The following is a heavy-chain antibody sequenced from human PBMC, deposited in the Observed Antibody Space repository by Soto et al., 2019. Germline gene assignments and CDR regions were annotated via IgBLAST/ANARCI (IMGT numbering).Heavy chain of an antibody. J-gene: IGHJ6*02. CDR3: AREDLDWSVEDMDV. Sequence: PSETLSLTCTVSGGSISSYYWSWIRQPVGQGLEWIGHIYTSGSTTYNPSLKKRVTMSVDTAKNQFSLRLRSVTAADTAVYYCAREDLDWSVEDMDVWGRGTTVTVSS. CDR1: GGSISSYY. CDR2: IYTSGST. D-gene: IGHD3-9*01. V-gene: IGHV4-4*07.